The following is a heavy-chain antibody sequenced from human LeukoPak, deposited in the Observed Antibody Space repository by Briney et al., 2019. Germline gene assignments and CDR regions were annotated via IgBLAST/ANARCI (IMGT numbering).Heavy chain of an antibody. CDR1: GFTFDDYG. CDR3: ARDRDWNSGFDY. D-gene: IGHD1-7*01. V-gene: IGHV3-21*01. J-gene: IGHJ4*02. Sequence: GGSLRLSCAASGFTFDDYGMSWVRQAPRKGLEWVSSISTSSSYIYYADSVKGRFTISRDNARNSLYLQMNSLRAEDTAVYYCARDRDWNSGFDYWGQGTLVTVSS. CDR2: ISTSSSYI.